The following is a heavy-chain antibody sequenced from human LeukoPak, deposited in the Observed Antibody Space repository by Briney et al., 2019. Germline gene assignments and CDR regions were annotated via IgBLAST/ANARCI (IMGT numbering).Heavy chain of an antibody. J-gene: IGHJ3*02. CDR2: INPNSGGT. V-gene: IGHV1-2*02. CDR3: AKTGYCSGGSCYSHVEEAFDI. CDR1: GYTFTGYY. Sequence: ASVKVSCKASGYTFTGYYMHWVRQAPGQGLEWMGWINPNSGGTNYAQKFQGRVTMTRDTSISTAYMELSRLRSDDTAVYYCAKTGYCSGGSCYSHVEEAFDIWGKGTMVTVSS. D-gene: IGHD2-15*01.